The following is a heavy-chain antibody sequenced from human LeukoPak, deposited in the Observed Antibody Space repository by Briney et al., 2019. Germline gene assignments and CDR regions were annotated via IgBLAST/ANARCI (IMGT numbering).Heavy chain of an antibody. CDR3: ARRGKYCSGGSCYYGMDV. Sequence: SETLSLTCAVYGESFSGYYWSWIRQPPGKGLEWIGEINHSGSTNYNPSLKSRVTISVDASKNQFSLKLSSVTAADTAVYYCARRGKYCSGGSCYYGMDVWGKGTTVTVSS. CDR1: GESFSGYY. D-gene: IGHD2-15*01. CDR2: INHSGST. J-gene: IGHJ6*04. V-gene: IGHV4-34*01.